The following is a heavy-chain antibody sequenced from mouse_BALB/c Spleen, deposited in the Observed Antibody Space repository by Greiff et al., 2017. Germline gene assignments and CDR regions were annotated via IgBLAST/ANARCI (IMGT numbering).Heavy chain of an antibody. CDR2: ISTYYGDA. V-gene: IGHV1S137*01. CDR3: ASGVYYGPYYYAMDY. J-gene: IGHJ4*01. Sequence: VQLQQSGAELVRPGVSVKISCKGSGYTFTDYAMHWVKQSHAKSLEWIGVISTYYGDASYNQKFKGKATMTVDKSSSTAYMELARLTSEDSAIYYCASGVYYGPYYYAMDYWGQGTSVTVSS. D-gene: IGHD1-2*01. CDR1: GYTFTDYA.